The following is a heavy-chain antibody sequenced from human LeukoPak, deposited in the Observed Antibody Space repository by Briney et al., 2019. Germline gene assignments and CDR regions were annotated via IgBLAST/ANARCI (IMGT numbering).Heavy chain of an antibody. Sequence: ASVKVSCKASGYIFTDYYMHWVRQAPGQGLEWMGGIIPIFGTANYAQKFQGRVTITTDESTSTAYMELSSLRSEDTAVYYCAREPYGSGSYYDDAFDIWGQGTMVTVSS. CDR3: AREPYGSGSYYDDAFDI. J-gene: IGHJ3*02. V-gene: IGHV1-69*05. D-gene: IGHD3-10*01. CDR1: GYIFTDYY. CDR2: IIPIFGTA.